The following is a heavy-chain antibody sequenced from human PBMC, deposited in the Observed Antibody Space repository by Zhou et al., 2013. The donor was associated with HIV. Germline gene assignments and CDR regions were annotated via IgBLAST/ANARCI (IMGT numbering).Heavy chain of an antibody. Sequence: QVQLVQSGTEVKKPGASVKASCKASGYTFTNYGISWVRQAPGQGLEWMGWISAYNGNINYAQKLQGRVTMTTDTSTKTAYMELRSLRSDDTAVYYCARDVSIAAADPHFDYWGQGTLVTVSS. D-gene: IGHD6-13*01. CDR2: ISAYNGNI. CDR1: GYTFTNYG. J-gene: IGHJ4*02. V-gene: IGHV1-18*01. CDR3: ARDVSIAAADPHFDY.